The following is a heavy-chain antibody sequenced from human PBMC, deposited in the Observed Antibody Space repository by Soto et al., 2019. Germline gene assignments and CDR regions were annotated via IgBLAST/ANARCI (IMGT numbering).Heavy chain of an antibody. CDR3: ARGGYCSGGSCPYYGMDV. V-gene: IGHV3-13*01. Sequence: PGGSLRLSCSASGFTFSSYDIHWVRPATGKGLEWVSAIGTAGDTYYPGSVKGRFTISRENAKNSLYLQMNSLRAGDTAVYYCARGGYCSGGSCPYYGMDVWGQGTTVTVSS. CDR2: IGTAGDT. J-gene: IGHJ6*02. CDR1: GFTFSSYD. D-gene: IGHD2-15*01.